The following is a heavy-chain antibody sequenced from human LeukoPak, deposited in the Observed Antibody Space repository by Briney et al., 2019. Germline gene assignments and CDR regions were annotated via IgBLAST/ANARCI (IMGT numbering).Heavy chain of an antibody. V-gene: IGHV4-59*01. J-gene: IGHJ5*02. Sequence: SETLSLTCTVSGGSISSYYWSWIRQPPGKGLEWIGYISYSGSTNFNPPLKSRVTISVDTSKNQFSLKLSSVTAADTAVYYCAREGTAGTNLNWFDPWGQGTLVTVSS. CDR2: ISYSGST. CDR3: AREGTAGTNLNWFDP. D-gene: IGHD1-1*01. CDR1: GGSISSYY.